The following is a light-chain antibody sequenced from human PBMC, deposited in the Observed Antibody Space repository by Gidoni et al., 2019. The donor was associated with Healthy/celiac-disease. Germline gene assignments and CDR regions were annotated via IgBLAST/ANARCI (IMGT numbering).Light chain of an antibody. J-gene: IGLJ1*01. V-gene: IGLV2-23*01. Sequence: QSALTQPASVSASPGQSITIPCTGNSSDVGRYTLVSWYQQHPGKAPKLMIYEGSKRPSGVSNRFSGSKSGNTASLTISGLQAEDDADYYCCSYAGSSTFYVFGTGTKVTVL. CDR2: EGS. CDR3: CSYAGSSTFYV. CDR1: SSDVGRYTL.